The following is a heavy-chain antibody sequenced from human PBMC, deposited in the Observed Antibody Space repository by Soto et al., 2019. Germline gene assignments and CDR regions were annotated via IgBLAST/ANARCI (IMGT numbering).Heavy chain of an antibody. V-gene: IGHV1-24*01. CDR3: ATDRPGREKQWFGESTEYMDV. CDR1: GYTLTELS. J-gene: IGHJ6*03. Sequence: ASVKVSCKVSGYTLTELSMHWVRQAPGKGLEWMGGFDPEDGETIYAQKFQGRVTMTEDTSTDTAYMELSSLRSEDTAVYYCATDRPGREKQWFGESTEYMDVWGKGTTVTVSS. D-gene: IGHD3-10*01. CDR2: FDPEDGET.